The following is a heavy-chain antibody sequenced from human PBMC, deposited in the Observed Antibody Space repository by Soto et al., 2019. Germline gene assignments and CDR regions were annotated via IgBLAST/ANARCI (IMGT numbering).Heavy chain of an antibody. V-gene: IGHV4-4*07. D-gene: IGHD2-21*01. CDR2: IYSRGDT. CDR1: GGSMRSYY. J-gene: IGHJ6*02. Sequence: QVQLQASGPGLVTPSETLSLTCSVSGGSMRSYYWNWLRQPAGKGLEWIGRIYSRGDTNYNPSVKSRVTMSVDTSKNEFSLRLNSVTAADTAVYYCAGIGEDVYYGMDGWGQGTTVTVSS. CDR3: AGIGEDVYYGMDG.